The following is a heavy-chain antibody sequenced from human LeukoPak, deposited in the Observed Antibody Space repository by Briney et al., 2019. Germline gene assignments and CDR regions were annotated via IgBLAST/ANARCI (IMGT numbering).Heavy chain of an antibody. V-gene: IGHV3-20*04. CDR3: ARGLYSSGWF. CDR1: GFTFDDYG. Sequence: PGGSLRLSCAASGFTFDDYGMSWVSQAPGKRLEWVSGINWNGDSTGYADSVRGRFTISRENAKNSLYLQMNSLRAEDTALYYCARGLYSSGWFWGQGTLVTVSS. J-gene: IGHJ4*02. CDR2: INWNGDST. D-gene: IGHD6-19*01.